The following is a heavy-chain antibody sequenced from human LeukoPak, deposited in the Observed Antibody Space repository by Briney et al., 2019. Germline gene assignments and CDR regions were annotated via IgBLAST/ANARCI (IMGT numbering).Heavy chain of an antibody. CDR1: GGSILGSTYY. CDR2: IYYSGSA. Sequence: SETLSLTCTVSGGSILGSTYYWAWIRQPPGKGLEWIGYIYYSGSANYNPSLKSRVTISVDTSKNQFSLKLSSLTAADTAVYYCARERSGYDLIPRDAFDIWGQGTMVTVSS. D-gene: IGHD5-12*01. J-gene: IGHJ3*02. CDR3: ARERSGYDLIPRDAFDI. V-gene: IGHV4-61*01.